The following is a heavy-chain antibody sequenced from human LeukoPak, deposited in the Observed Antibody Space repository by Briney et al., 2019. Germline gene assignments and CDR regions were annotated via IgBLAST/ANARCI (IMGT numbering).Heavy chain of an antibody. CDR2: ISYDGSNK. CDR3: ARGRLEMATT. CDR1: GFTFSSYA. Sequence: GGSLRLSCAASGFTFSSYAMHWVRQAPGKGLGWVAVISYDGSNKYYADSVKGRFTISRDNSKNTLYLQMNSLRAEDTAVYYCARGRLEMATTWGQGTLVTVSS. D-gene: IGHD5-24*01. J-gene: IGHJ5*02. V-gene: IGHV3-30-3*01.